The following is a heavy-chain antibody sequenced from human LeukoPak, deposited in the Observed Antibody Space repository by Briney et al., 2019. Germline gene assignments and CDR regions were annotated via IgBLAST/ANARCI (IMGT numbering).Heavy chain of an antibody. D-gene: IGHD1-26*01. J-gene: IGHJ3*02. CDR3: ASTIVGATSAAFDI. CDR1: GGSNSSGDYY. V-gene: IGHV4-30-4*08. Sequence: PSQTLSLTCTVSGGSNSSGDYYWSWIRQPPGKGLEWIGYIYYSGSTYYNPSLKSRVTISVDTSKNQFSPKLSSVTAADTAVYYCASTIVGATSAAFDIWGQGTMVTVSS. CDR2: IYYSGST.